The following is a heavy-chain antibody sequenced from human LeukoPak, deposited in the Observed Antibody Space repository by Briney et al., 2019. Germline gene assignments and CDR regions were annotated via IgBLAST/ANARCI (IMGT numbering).Heavy chain of an antibody. Sequence: ASVKVSCKASGYTFTCYDINWVRQATGQGLEWVGWMNPNSGNTGYAQKFQGRVTITRNTSISTAYMELSSLRSEDTAVYYCARGLSPGYCSSTSCYRVYYFDYWGQGTLVTVSS. CDR2: MNPNSGNT. D-gene: IGHD2-2*02. J-gene: IGHJ4*02. CDR1: GYTFTCYD. V-gene: IGHV1-8*03. CDR3: ARGLSPGYCSSTSCYRVYYFDY.